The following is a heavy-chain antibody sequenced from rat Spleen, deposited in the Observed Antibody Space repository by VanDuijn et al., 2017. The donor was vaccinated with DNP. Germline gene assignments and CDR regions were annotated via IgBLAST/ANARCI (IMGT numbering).Heavy chain of an antibody. D-gene: IGHD3-8*01. V-gene: IGHV2-65*01. CDR1: GFSLTDHY. Sequence: QVQLKETGPGLVQPTQTLSITCTVSGFSLTDHYVQWVRQTPGKGLEWMGFIRRGGSTEFNSEFKSRLTISRDTSKSQVFLKMNSLQTEDTAIYFCTRESKGMDAWGQGASVTVSS. CDR3: TRESKGMDA. J-gene: IGHJ4*01. CDR2: IRRGGST.